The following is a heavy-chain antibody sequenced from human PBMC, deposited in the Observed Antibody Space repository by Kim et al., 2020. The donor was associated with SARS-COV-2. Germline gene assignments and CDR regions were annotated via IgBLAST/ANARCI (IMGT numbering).Heavy chain of an antibody. CDR2: K. J-gene: IGHJ5*02. CDR3: ANIPYGGSPVP. V-gene: IGHV3-23*01. Sequence: KYYTDSVKVRFTISRDNAKHTMYLQMERLKAEDTAIYFCANIPYGGSPVPWGQGALVTVSS. D-gene: IGHD5-12*01.